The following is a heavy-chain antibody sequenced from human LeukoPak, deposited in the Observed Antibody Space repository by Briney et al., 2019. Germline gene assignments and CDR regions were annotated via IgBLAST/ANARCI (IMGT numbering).Heavy chain of an antibody. J-gene: IGHJ4*02. CDR1: GFTITNYA. V-gene: IGHV3-23*01. D-gene: IGHD3-22*01. CDR2: LSTSPR. Sequence: GGSLTLSCAASGFTITNYAMSWVRQGPGKGLEWVSGLSTSPRYADSVRGRFIVSRDHSRNTFSLKMNSQRAEDTAVYYCVRGEVAVQYYFESWGQGTLVTVSS. CDR3: VRGEVAVQYYFES.